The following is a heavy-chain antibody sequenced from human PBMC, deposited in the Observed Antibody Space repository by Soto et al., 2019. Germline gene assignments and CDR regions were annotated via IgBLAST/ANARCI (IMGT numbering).Heavy chain of an antibody. Sequence: LSLTCTVSGGSISSYYWSWIRQPPGKGLEWIGYIYYSGSTNYNPSLKSRVTISVDTSKNQFSLKLSSVTAADTAVYYCARVSVGPFDYWGQGTLVTVSS. V-gene: IGHV4-59*01. CDR3: ARVSVGPFDY. CDR1: GGSISSYY. J-gene: IGHJ4*02. CDR2: IYYSGST.